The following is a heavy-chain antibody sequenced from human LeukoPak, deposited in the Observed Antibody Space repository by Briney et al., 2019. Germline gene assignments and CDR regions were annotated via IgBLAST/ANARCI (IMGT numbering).Heavy chain of an antibody. CDR3: AKDRPMVRGAQGY. Sequence: GGSLRLSCAASGFTFSSYAMSWVRQAPGKWLEWVSAISGIVGSTYYADSVKGRFTISRDNSKNTLYLQMNSVRAEDKAVYYCAKDRPMVRGAQGYWGQGTLVTVSS. J-gene: IGHJ4*02. CDR1: GFTFSSYA. D-gene: IGHD3-10*01. V-gene: IGHV3-23*01. CDR2: ISGIVGST.